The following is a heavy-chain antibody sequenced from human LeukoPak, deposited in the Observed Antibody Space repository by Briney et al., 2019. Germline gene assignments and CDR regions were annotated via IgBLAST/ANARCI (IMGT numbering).Heavy chain of an antibody. D-gene: IGHD5-12*01. CDR3: ARDQSVEMWAVATILKGPDY. J-gene: IGHJ4*02. CDR1: GYTFTGYY. Sequence: ASVKVSCKASGYTFTGYYMHWVRQAPGQGLEWMGWINPNSGGTNYAQKFQGRVTMTRDTSISTAYMELSRLRSDDTAVYYCARDQSVEMWAVATILKGPDYWGQGTLVTVSS. V-gene: IGHV1-2*02. CDR2: INPNSGGT.